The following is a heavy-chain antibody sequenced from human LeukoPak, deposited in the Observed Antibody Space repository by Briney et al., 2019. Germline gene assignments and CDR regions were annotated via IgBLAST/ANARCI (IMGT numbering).Heavy chain of an antibody. D-gene: IGHD1-26*01. CDR2: IRYDGSNK. Sequence: GGSLRLSCAASGVSFSSYGMHWVRQAPGKGLEWVAFIRYDGSNKYYADSVKGRFTISRDNSKNTLYLQMNSVTYEDTAVYFCVRIVGHTTTVFWGEGTIVTVSS. CDR3: VRIVGHTTTVF. J-gene: IGHJ4*02. V-gene: IGHV3-30*02. CDR1: GVSFSSYG.